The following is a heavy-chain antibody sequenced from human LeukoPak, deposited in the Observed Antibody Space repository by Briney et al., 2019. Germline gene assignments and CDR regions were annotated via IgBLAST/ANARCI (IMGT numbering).Heavy chain of an antibody. D-gene: IGHD2-15*01. CDR2: INSDGSST. CDR3: APVPGYCSGGSCYRTGLDY. Sequence: GGSLRLSCAASGFTFSSYWMHWVRQAPGKGLVWVSRINSDGSSTSYADSVKGRFTISRDNAKNTLYLQMNSLRAEDTAVYYCAPVPGYCSGGSCYRTGLDYWGQGTLVTVSS. V-gene: IGHV3-74*01. CDR1: GFTFSSYW. J-gene: IGHJ4*02.